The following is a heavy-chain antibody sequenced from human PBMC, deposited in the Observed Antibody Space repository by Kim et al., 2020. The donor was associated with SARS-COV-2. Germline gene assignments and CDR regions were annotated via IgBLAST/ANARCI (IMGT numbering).Heavy chain of an antibody. CDR2: IYYSGST. Sequence: SETLSLTCTVSGGSISSSSYYWGWIRQPPGKGLEWIGSIYYSGSTYYNPSLKSRVTISVDTSKNQFSLKLSSMTAADTAVYYCASTRSGWFGELFVFDYWGQGTLVTVSS. V-gene: IGHV4-39*01. CDR3: ASTRSGWFGELFVFDY. J-gene: IGHJ4*02. CDR1: GGSISSSSYY. D-gene: IGHD3-10*01.